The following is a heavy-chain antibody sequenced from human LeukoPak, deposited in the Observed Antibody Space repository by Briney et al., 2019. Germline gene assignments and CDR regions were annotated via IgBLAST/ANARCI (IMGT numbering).Heavy chain of an antibody. V-gene: IGHV4-4*07. Sequence: SETLSLTCTVSGGSISSYYWSWIRQPAGKGLEWIGRIYTSGSTNYNPSLKSRVTMSVDTSKNQFSLKLSSVTAADTAVYYCARENIVATIEVFTWFGHWGQGTLVTVSS. CDR1: GGSISSYY. CDR2: IYTSGST. D-gene: IGHD5-12*01. J-gene: IGHJ5*02. CDR3: ARENIVATIEVFTWFGH.